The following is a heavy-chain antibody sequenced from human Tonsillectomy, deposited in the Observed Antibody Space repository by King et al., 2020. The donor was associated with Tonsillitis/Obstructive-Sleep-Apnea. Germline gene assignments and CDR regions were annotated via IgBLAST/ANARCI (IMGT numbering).Heavy chain of an antibody. D-gene: IGHD2-15*01. CDR2: ISAYNDNT. J-gene: IGHJ4*02. CDR3: ARELGGSLGYYFAY. V-gene: IGHV1-18*01. CDR1: GYTFTRYG. Sequence: VQLVESGAEVKKPGASVKVSCKASGYTFTRYGISWVRQAPGQGLEWMGWISAYNDNTNYAQKLQGRVTMTTDTSTSTAYMELRSLISDDAAIYYCARELGGSLGYYFAYWGQGTLVTVSS.